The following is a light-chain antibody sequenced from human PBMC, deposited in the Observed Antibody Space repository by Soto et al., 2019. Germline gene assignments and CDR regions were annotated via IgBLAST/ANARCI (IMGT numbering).Light chain of an antibody. J-gene: IGLJ1*01. CDR1: SSDIGAYNY. CDR3: CSYAGNYTPYV. Sequence: QSALTQPRSVSGSPGQSVTISCTGTSSDIGAYNYVSWYQQHPGKAPKLILHNVNKRPSGVPERFSGSQSGNTASLTISGLQAEDESDYYCCSYAGNYTPYVFGTGTKVTVL. CDR2: NVN. V-gene: IGLV2-11*01.